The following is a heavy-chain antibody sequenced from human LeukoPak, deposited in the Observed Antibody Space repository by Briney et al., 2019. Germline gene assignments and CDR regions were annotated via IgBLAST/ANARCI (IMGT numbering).Heavy chain of an antibody. V-gene: IGHV3-48*03. CDR2: ISSSGSTI. J-gene: IGHJ6*04. Sequence: GGSLRLSCAASGFTFSSYEMNWVRQAPGKGLEWVSYISSSGSTIYYADSVKGRFTISRDNAKNSLYLQMNSLRAEDTAVYYCAELGITMTGGVWGKGTTVTIPS. CDR3: AELGITMTGGV. D-gene: IGHD3-10*02. CDR1: GFTFSSYE.